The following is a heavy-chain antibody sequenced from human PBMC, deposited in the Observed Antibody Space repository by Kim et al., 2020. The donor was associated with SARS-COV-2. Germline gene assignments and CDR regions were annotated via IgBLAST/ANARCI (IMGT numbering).Heavy chain of an antibody. CDR3: ASRTYSGSYYYFDY. CDR1: GFTFSSYW. D-gene: IGHD1-26*01. CDR2: INSDGSST. Sequence: GGSLRLSCAASGFTFSSYWMHWVRQVPGKGLVWVSRINSDGSSTSYADSVKGRFTISRDNAKNTLYLQMNSLRAEDTAVYYCASRTYSGSYYYFDYWSQGALLTVSS. J-gene: IGHJ4*02. V-gene: IGHV3-74*01.